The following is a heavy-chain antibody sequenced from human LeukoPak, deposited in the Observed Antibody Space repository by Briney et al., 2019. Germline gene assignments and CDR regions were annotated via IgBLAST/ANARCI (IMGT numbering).Heavy chain of an antibody. V-gene: IGHV5-10-1*01. J-gene: IGHJ4*02. CDR2: IDPSASYI. CDR3: ARQGSGDEWLAWPY. CDR1: GYSFTGSW. D-gene: IGHD6-19*01. Sequence: GESLKISCKGSGYSFTGSWIIWVRQMPGKGLELMGRIDPSASYINYSPSFEGHITISADRSIGTAYLQWVSLKASDTAMYYCARQGSGDEWLAWPYWGQGTLVIVSS.